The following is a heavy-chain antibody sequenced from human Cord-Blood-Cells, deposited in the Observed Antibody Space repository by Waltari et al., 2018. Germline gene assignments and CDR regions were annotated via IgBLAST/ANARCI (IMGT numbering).Heavy chain of an antibody. CDR2: FDLEYCET. J-gene: IGHJ3*02. CDR1: GYTLTELS. V-gene: IGHV1-24*01. D-gene: IGHD6-19*01. CDR3: ATESSYDAFDI. Sequence: QVQLVQSGAEVKKPGASVKVSCQVSGYTLTELSMHWVRQAPGEGLEWVGGFDLEYCETSYAQKSQGRCTMTEDTSTDTAYMELSSLRSEDTAVYYCATESSYDAFDIWGQGTMVTVSS.